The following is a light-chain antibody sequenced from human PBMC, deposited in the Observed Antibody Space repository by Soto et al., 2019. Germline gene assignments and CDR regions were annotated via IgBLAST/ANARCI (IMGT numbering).Light chain of an antibody. CDR3: QQYNKWPPIT. V-gene: IGKV3-15*01. CDR2: GAS. CDR1: QSVSSD. Sequence: EIVMTQSPVTLSVSPWERATLSCRASQSVSSDLAWYQQKPGQAPRLLISGASTRATGIPARFSGSGSGTEFTLTISSLQSEDSAVYYCQQYNKWPPITFGQGTRLEIK. J-gene: IGKJ5*01.